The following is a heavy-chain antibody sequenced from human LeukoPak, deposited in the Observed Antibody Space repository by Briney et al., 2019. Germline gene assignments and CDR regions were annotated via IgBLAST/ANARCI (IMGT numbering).Heavy chain of an antibody. CDR1: GFTVSSNS. CDR2: ISSSSSYI. D-gene: IGHD6-6*01. V-gene: IGHV3-21*01. CDR3: ARLTQQLVGGYYYYYMDV. Sequence: GGSLRLSCAAAGFTVSSNSMNWVRQDPGKGLEWVSSISSSSSYIYYADSVKGRFTISRDNAKNSLYLQMNSLRAEDTAVYYCARLTQQLVGGYYYYYMDVWGKGTTVTVSS. J-gene: IGHJ6*03.